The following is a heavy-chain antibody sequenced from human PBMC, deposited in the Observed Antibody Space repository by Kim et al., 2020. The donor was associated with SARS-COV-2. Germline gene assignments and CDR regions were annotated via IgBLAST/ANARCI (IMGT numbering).Heavy chain of an antibody. D-gene: IGHD3-10*01. CDR3: AKVRGLLFGIDN. Sequence: GGSLRLSCAASGFDFTFTMGWVRQAPGKGLEWVSAISGSGVSTDYADSVKGRFTISRDNSKNTLYLQMNSLTAEDTAVYYCAKVRGLLFGIDNWGQGTLVTVSS. CDR2: ISGSGVST. CDR1: GFDFTFT. J-gene: IGHJ4*02. V-gene: IGHV3-23*01.